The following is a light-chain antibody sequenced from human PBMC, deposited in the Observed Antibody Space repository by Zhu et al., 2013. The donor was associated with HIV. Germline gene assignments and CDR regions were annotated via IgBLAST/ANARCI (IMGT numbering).Light chain of an antibody. Sequence: EIVMTQSPATLSVSPGERATLSCRASQSVSSNLAWYQQKPGQPPRLLIYGASTRATGVPARFSGRGSGTDFTLTISCLQSEDFATYYCQQYYSYPMYTFGQGTKLEIK. CDR2: GAS. CDR1: QSVSSN. CDR3: QQYYSYPMYT. J-gene: IGKJ2*01. V-gene: IGKV3-15*01.